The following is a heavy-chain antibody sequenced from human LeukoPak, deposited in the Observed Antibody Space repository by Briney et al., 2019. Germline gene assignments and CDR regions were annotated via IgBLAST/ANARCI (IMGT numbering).Heavy chain of an antibody. J-gene: IGHJ4*02. V-gene: IGHV3-64*01. Sequence: GGSLRLSCAASGFTFSNYAMHWVRQAPGKGLEYVSAISSNGGSTYYANSVKGRFTISRDNSKNTLYLQMGSLRAEDMAVYYCARDRFAGDSSGFLDYWGQGTLVTVSS. D-gene: IGHD6-19*01. CDR2: ISSNGGST. CDR1: GFTFSNYA. CDR3: ARDRFAGDSSGFLDY.